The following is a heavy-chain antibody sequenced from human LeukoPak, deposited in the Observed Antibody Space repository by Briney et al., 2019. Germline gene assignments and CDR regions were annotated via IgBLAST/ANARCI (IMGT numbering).Heavy chain of an antibody. D-gene: IGHD3-22*01. CDR3: ARKALGIGYYYFDY. V-gene: IGHV3-48*02. CDR1: GFTFSSYS. CDR2: ISSSSSTI. J-gene: IGHJ4*02. Sequence: GGSLRLSCAASGFTFSSYSMNWVRQAPGKGLEWVSYISSSSSTIYYADSVKGRFTISRDNAKNSLFLQMNSLRDEDTAVYYCARKALGIGYYYFDYWGQGTLVTVSS.